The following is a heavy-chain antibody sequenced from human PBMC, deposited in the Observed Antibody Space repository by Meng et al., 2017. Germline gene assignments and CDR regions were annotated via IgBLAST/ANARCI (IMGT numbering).Heavy chain of an antibody. D-gene: IGHD4-23*01. CDR3: ARERRGGNSVDY. J-gene: IGHJ4*02. CDR2: ISSSGSTI. Sequence: GESLKISCAASGFTFSSYSMNWVRQAPGKGLEWVSYISSSGSTIYYADSVKGRFTISRDNAKNSLYLQMNSLRAEDTAVYYCARERRGGNSVDYWGQGTLVTVSS. V-gene: IGHV3-48*04. CDR1: GFTFSSYS.